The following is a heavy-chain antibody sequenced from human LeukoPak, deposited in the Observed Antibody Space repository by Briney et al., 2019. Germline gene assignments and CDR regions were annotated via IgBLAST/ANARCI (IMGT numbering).Heavy chain of an antibody. Sequence: GGSLRLSCAASGFTVSSNYMSWVRQAPGKGLERVSTIYSGGSTYYADSVKGRFTISRDTSKNTLYLQMNSLRGEDTAVYYCARNGYTSGWYRNWGQGTLVTVSS. CDR1: GFTVSSNY. D-gene: IGHD6-19*01. J-gene: IGHJ4*02. CDR2: IYSGGST. V-gene: IGHV3-53*01. CDR3: ARNGYTSGWYRN.